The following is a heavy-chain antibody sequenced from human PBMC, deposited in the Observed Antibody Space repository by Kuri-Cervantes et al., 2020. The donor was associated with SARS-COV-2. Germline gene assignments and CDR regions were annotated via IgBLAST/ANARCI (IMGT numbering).Heavy chain of an antibody. Sequence: GSLRLSCTVCGGSISSSSYYWGWIRQPPGKGLEWIGSIYYSGSTYYNPSIKSRVTIYVDTSKNQFSLKLSSVTAADTAVYYCARRNPTSSSSFDYWGQGTLVTVSS. J-gene: IGHJ4*02. CDR2: IYYSGST. D-gene: IGHD6-6*01. CDR3: ARRNPTSSSSFDY. V-gene: IGHV4-39*01. CDR1: GGSISSSSYY.